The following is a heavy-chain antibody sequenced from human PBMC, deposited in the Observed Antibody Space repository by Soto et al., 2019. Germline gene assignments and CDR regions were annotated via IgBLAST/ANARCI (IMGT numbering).Heavy chain of an antibody. J-gene: IGHJ5*02. D-gene: IGHD3-9*01. Sequence: SETLSLTCAVYGGSFSGYYWSWIRQPPGKGLEWIGEINHSGSTNYNPSLKSRVTISVDTSKNQFSLKLSSVTAADTAVYYCARGGRYYDILTGSQANWFDPWGQGTLVTVSS. CDR1: GGSFSGYY. CDR3: ARGGRYYDILTGSQANWFDP. CDR2: INHSGST. V-gene: IGHV4-34*01.